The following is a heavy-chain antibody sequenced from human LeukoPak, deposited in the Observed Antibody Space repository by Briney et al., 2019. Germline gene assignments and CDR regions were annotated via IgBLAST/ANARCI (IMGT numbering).Heavy chain of an antibody. V-gene: IGHV1-69*04. Sequence: SVKVSCKASGGTFSSYAISWVRQAPGRGLEWMGRIIPIFGIANYAQKFQGRVTITADKSTSTAYMELSSLRSEDTAVYYCARARVTTLDYYGMDVWGQGTTVTVSS. D-gene: IGHD4-11*01. CDR2: IIPIFGIA. CDR3: ARARVTTLDYYGMDV. CDR1: GGTFSSYA. J-gene: IGHJ6*02.